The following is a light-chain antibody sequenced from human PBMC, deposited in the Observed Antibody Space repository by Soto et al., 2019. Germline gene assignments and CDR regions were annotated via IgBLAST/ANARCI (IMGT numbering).Light chain of an antibody. CDR2: DVS. Sequence: QSALTQPRSVSGSPGQSVTISCTGTSSDVGGYNYVSWYQQHPGKAPKLMIYDVSKRPSWVPDRFSGSKSGNTASLTISGLQAEEAADYYWCSYAGSSYVVGTGTKLTVL. J-gene: IGLJ1*01. CDR3: CSYAGSSYV. V-gene: IGLV2-11*01. CDR1: SSDVGGYNY.